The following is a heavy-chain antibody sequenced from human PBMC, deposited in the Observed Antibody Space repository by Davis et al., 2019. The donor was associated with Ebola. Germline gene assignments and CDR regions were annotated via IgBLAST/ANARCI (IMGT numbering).Heavy chain of an antibody. Sequence: GESLKISCAASGFTFSSYAMSWVRQAPGKGLEWVSAISGSGGSTYYADSVKGRFTISRDNAKNSLYLQMNSLRAEDTAVYYCARAARYSYGDYWGQGTLVTVSS. CDR1: GFTFSSYA. CDR2: ISGSGGST. V-gene: IGHV3-23*01. D-gene: IGHD5-18*01. CDR3: ARAARYSYGDY. J-gene: IGHJ4*02.